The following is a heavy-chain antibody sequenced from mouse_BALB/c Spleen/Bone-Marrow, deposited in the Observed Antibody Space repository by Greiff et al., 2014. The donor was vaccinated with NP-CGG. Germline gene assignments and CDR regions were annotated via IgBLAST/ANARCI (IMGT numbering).Heavy chain of an antibody. CDR2: ITSGGGST. V-gene: IGHV5-12-2*01. CDR1: GFTFSSYT. Sequence: VKLEESGGGLVQPGGSLKLSCAASGFTFSSYTMSWVRQTPEKRLERVAYITSGGGSTYYPDTVKGRFTISRDNAKNTLYLQMSSLKSEDTAMYYCARHVGNPYAMDYWGQGTSVTVSS. J-gene: IGHJ4*01. CDR3: ARHVGNPYAMDY. D-gene: IGHD3-1*01.